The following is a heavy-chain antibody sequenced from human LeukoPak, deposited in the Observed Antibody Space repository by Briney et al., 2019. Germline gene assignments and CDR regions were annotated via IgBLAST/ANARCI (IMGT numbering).Heavy chain of an antibody. D-gene: IGHD3-10*01. V-gene: IGHV4-59*01. CDR1: GGSISNYY. CDR2: IYYSGYT. J-gene: IGHJ3*02. Sequence: SETLSLTCTVCGGSISNYYWSWLRRPPGKGLEWIGYIYYSGYTNYNPSLKSRVTISVDTSKNQFSLKLSSVTAADTAVYYCARNDASGSYYNVAFDIWGQGTMVTVSS. CDR3: ARNDASGSYYNVAFDI.